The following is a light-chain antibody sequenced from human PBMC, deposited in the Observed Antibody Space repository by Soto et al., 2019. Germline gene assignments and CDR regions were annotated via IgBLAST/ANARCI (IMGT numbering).Light chain of an antibody. CDR3: QQYNDWPLT. Sequence: EIVMTQSPATLSVSPGDGATLSCRASQSVDSNLAWYRQKPGQTPRLLMYGASTRPTGIPARFSGSGSGTEFILTIISLQSEDSAVYYCQQYNDWPLTFGGGTKVEIK. V-gene: IGKV3D-15*01. CDR1: QSVDSN. J-gene: IGKJ4*01. CDR2: GAS.